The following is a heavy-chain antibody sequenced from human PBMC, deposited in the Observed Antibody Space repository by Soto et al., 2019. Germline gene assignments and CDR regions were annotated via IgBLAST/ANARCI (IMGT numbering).Heavy chain of an antibody. J-gene: IGHJ6*02. CDR3: ARVEAEAGLYNYHGLDV. D-gene: IGHD6-19*01. CDR1: GGTFSNYA. Sequence: QVQLVQSGAEVKKPGSSVKVSCKVSGGTFSNYAIDWVRLAPGHGLEWMCGIVPIFGTTYYTQKFQGRATIIADDSTTTAYLEMSSLRSEDTAIYYCARVEAEAGLYNYHGLDVWGQGTAVTVSS. V-gene: IGHV1-69*12. CDR2: IVPIFGTT.